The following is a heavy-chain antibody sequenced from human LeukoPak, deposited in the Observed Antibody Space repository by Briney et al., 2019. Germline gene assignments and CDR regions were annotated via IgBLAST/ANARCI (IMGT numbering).Heavy chain of an antibody. D-gene: IGHD1-26*01. CDR1: GFTFDDYA. V-gene: IGHV3-9*01. Sequence: GRSLRLSCAASGFTFDDYAMHWVRQAPGKGLEWVSGISWNSGSIGYADSVKGRFTISRDNAKNSLYLQMNSLRAEDTASYYCAKGLGATISGFDYWGQGTLVTVSS. J-gene: IGHJ4*02. CDR3: AKGLGATISGFDY. CDR2: ISWNSGSI.